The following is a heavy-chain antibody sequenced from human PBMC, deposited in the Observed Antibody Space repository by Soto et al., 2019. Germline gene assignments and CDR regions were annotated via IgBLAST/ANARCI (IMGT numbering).Heavy chain of an antibody. J-gene: IGHJ6*02. CDR1: GVTFSSYT. CDR3: ARTSPSYSYYHIAL. D-gene: IGHD1-26*01. V-gene: IGHV3-21*06. Sequence: PGGSLRVSCAASGVTFSSYTMDWVRQAPGMGLEWVSSITGSSSYIFYADSMKGRFTISRDNARNSLYLQLNSLRVEDTAVYYCARTSPSYSYYHIALWGQGTMVTVSS. CDR2: ITGSSSYI.